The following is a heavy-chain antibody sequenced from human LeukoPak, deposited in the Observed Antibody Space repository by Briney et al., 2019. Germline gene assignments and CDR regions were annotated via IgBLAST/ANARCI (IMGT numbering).Heavy chain of an antibody. D-gene: IGHD3-22*01. Sequence: ASVKVSCKASGYTFTRYGLSWVRQAPGQGLEWMAWISAYSDNTDYAQKFQGRLTVTKDTSTQTVYMELRSLSSDDTAVYYCVQEGYDRRGYYGHWSQGALVTVSS. J-gene: IGHJ4*02. CDR2: ISAYSDNT. CDR1: GYTFTRYG. CDR3: VQEGYDRRGYYGH. V-gene: IGHV1-18*01.